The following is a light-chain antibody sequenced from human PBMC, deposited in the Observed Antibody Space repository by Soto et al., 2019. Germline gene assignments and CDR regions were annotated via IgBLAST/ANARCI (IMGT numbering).Light chain of an antibody. CDR3: QDYKSYST. V-gene: IGKV1-5*03. CDR2: RAS. Sequence: DIQMTQSPSTLSASVGDRVTITCRASQSISSWLAWYQQKPGKAPELLIYRASILESGVPSRFSGSGSATEFTLTISSLQPSDFPTYYCQDYKSYSTFGQGTKLEIK. J-gene: IGKJ2*01. CDR1: QSISSW.